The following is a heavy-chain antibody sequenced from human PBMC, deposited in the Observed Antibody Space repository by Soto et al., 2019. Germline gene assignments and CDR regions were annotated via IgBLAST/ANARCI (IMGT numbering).Heavy chain of an antibody. D-gene: IGHD6-13*01. CDR3: ARPIAAAGTRPMRYYYYYGMDV. Sequence: ASVKVSCKASGSTFSSYAISWVRQAPGQGLEWMGGIIPIFGTANYAQKFQGRVTITADESTSTAYMELSSLRSEDTAVYYCARPIAAAGTRPMRYYYYYGMDVWGQGTTVTVSS. V-gene: IGHV1-69*13. CDR1: GSTFSSYA. CDR2: IIPIFGTA. J-gene: IGHJ6*02.